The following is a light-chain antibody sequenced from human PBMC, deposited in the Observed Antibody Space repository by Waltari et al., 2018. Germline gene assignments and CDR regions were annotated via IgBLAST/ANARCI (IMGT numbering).Light chain of an antibody. CDR1: QSILYTFHNKNH. CDR3: HQYYIPPIT. Sequence: DIVMTQSPDSLAVSLGERASINCTSSQSILYTFHNKNHLAWYQHKLGQPPKLLIFWASTREGGGPARFSGSGSGTHFTLTISSLQAEDVAVYYCHQYYIPPITFGGGTKVEIK. J-gene: IGKJ4*01. CDR2: WAS. V-gene: IGKV4-1*01.